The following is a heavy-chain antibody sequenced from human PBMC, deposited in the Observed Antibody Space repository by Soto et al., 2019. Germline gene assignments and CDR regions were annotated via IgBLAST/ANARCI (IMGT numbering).Heavy chain of an antibody. D-gene: IGHD3-22*01. CDR3: ARVDGYYYYSMDV. CDR2: IRSMGIII. V-gene: IGHV3-11*01. Sequence: GRSLRLSCAPSGFTFSNYYMSWIRSARGKVLEWVSEIRSMGIIIYYADSVKGRFNISSDNAKNSLYLKMNSLRAEDTAVYYCARVDGYYYYSMDVWGQGTTVTVSS. J-gene: IGHJ6*02. CDR1: GFTFSNYY.